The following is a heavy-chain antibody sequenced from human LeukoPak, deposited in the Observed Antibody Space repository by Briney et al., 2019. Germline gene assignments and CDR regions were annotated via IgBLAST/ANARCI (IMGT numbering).Heavy chain of an antibody. V-gene: IGHV4-4*07. J-gene: IGHJ4*02. CDR3: ASTYYYDSSGYYRDDY. CDR1: GGSISTYY. Sequence: SETLSLTCTVSGGSISTYYWSWIRQPAGKGLEWIGRIHTSGSTNFNPSLRSRVTMSVATSKNQFSMKLTSVTAADTAVYYCASTYYYDSSGYYRDDYWGQGTLVTVSS. CDR2: IHTSGST. D-gene: IGHD3-22*01.